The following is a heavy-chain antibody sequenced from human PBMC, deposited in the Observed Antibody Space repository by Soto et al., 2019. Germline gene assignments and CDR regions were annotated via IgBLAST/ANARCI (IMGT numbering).Heavy chain of an antibody. CDR2: IYYSGST. CDR1: GGSISSYY. V-gene: IGHV4-59*01. CDR3: ARYYYDILTGYSSFDY. Sequence: SETLSLTCTVSGGSISSYYWIWIRQPPGKGLEWIGYIYYSGSTNYNPSLKSRVTISVDTSKNQFSLKLSSVTAADTAVYYCARYYYDILTGYSSFDYWGQGTLVTVSS. D-gene: IGHD3-9*01. J-gene: IGHJ4*02.